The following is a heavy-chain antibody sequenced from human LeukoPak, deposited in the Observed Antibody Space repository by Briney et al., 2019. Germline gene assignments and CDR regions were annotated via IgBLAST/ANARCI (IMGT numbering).Heavy chain of an antibody. Sequence: SQTLSLTCTVSGGSISSGSYYWSWIRQPAGKGLEWIGRIYTSGSTNYNPSLKSRVTISVDTSKNQFSLKLSSVTAADTAVYYCARAPLWLGAFDIWGQGTMVTVSS. CDR1: GGSISSGSYY. CDR3: ARAPLWLGAFDI. CDR2: IYTSGST. D-gene: IGHD3-10*01. V-gene: IGHV4-61*02. J-gene: IGHJ3*02.